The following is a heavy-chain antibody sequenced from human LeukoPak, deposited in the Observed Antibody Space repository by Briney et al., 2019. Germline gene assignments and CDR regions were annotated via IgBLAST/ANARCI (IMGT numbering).Heavy chain of an antibody. CDR2: ISYDGGNK. CDR3: ARVGSAAPVTSSGHTIDY. J-gene: IGHJ4*02. Sequence: PGRSLRLSCAASGFTFSSYAMHWVRQAPGKGLEWVAVISYDGGNKYYADSVKGRFTISRDNAKNSLYLQMNSPRVEDTAVYYCARVGSAAPVTSSGHTIDYWGQGTLVIVSS. CDR1: GFTFSSYA. V-gene: IGHV3-30*04. D-gene: IGHD3-22*01.